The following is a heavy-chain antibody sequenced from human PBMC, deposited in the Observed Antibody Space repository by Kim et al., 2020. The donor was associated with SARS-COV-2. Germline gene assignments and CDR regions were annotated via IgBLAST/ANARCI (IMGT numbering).Heavy chain of an antibody. J-gene: IGHJ2*01. CDR1: GGSFSGYY. D-gene: IGHD1-26*01. V-gene: IGHV4-34*01. CDR3: ATHGGNIVGATYFDL. Sequence: SETLSLTCAVYGGSFSGYYWSWIRQPPGKGLEWIGEINHSGSTNYNPSLKSRVTISVDTSKNQFSLKLSSVTAADTAVYYCATHGGNIVGATYFDLWGRGTLVTVSS. CDR2: INHSGST.